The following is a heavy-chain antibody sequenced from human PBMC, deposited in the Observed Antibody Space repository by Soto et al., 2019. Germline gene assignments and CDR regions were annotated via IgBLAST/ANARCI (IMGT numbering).Heavy chain of an antibody. J-gene: IGHJ5*02. V-gene: IGHV4-34*01. Sequence: SETLSLTCAVYGGSFSGYYWSWIRQPPGKGLEWIGEINHSGSTNYNPSLKSRVTISVDTSKNQFSLKLGSVTAADTAVYYCARRPTAILFNWFDPSGQVTLGTVSS. CDR2: INHSGST. D-gene: IGHD2-21*02. CDR3: ARRPTAILFNWFDP. CDR1: GGSFSGYY.